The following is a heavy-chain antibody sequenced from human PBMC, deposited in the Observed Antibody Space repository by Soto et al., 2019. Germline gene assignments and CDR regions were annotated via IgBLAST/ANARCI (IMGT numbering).Heavy chain of an antibody. V-gene: IGHV1-69*13. CDR2: IIPIYGTA. Sequence: SVKVSCKASGYTFTSYDINWVRQATGQGLEWMGGIIPIYGTANYAQKFQGRVTITADESTSTAYMELSSLRSEDTAVYYCAGENSSSWPPYGMDVWGQGTTVTVSS. CDR1: GYTFTSYD. D-gene: IGHD6-13*01. CDR3: AGENSSSWPPYGMDV. J-gene: IGHJ6*02.